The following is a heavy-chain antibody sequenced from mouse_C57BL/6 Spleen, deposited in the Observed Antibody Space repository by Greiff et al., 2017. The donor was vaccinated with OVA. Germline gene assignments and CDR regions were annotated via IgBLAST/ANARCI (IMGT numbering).Heavy chain of an antibody. CDR1: GYAFSSYW. CDR3: ARYDYDHYFDY. Sequence: QVQLQQSGAELVKPGASVQISCKASGYAFSSYWMNWVKQRPGKGLEWIGQIYPGDGDTNYNGKFKGKATLTADNSSSTAYMQLSSLTSEDSAVYFCARYDYDHYFDYWGQGTTLTVSS. J-gene: IGHJ2*01. V-gene: IGHV1-80*01. D-gene: IGHD2-4*01. CDR2: IYPGDGDT.